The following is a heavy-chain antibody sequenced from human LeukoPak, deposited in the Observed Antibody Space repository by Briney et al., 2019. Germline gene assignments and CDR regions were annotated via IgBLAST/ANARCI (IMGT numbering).Heavy chain of an antibody. CDR2: IYYSGST. CDR3: ARHVYSSTWYIYYSGMDI. D-gene: IGHD6-13*01. V-gene: IGHV4-59*08. CDR1: GGSISSYY. Sequence: PSETLSLTCTVSGGSISSYYWSWIRRPPGKGLEWIGYIYYSGSTNYNPSLKSRVTISVDTSKNQFSLILSSVTAADTAVYYCARHVYSSTWYIYYSGMDIWGQETTVTVSS. J-gene: IGHJ6*02.